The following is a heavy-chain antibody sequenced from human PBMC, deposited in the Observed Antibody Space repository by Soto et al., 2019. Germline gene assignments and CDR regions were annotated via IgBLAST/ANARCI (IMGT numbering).Heavy chain of an antibody. CDR1: GFTFSSYG. D-gene: IGHD3-3*01. J-gene: IGHJ4*02. CDR2: ISYDGSNK. Sequence: GGSLRLSCAASGFTFSSYGMHWVRQAPGKGLEWVAVISYDGSNKYYADSVKGRFTISRDNSKNTLYLQMNSLRAEDTAVYYCAKGPKLRFLEWLPYYFDDWGQGTLVTVSS. V-gene: IGHV3-30*18. CDR3: AKGPKLRFLEWLPYYFDD.